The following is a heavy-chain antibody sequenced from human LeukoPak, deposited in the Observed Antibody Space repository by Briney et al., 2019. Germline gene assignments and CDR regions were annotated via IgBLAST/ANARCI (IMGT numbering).Heavy chain of an antibody. D-gene: IGHD4-17*01. CDR2: ISSNGGRT. J-gene: IGHJ6*02. Sequence: GGSLRLSCSASGFIFSSFGWHWVRQAPGKGLEYVSAISSNGGRTYYADSVKGRFTISRDNSKNTLYLQMNSLRAEDTAVYYCASVGYGDYFDYYYYGMDVWGQGTTVTVSS. CDR1: GFIFSSFG. V-gene: IGHV3-64*04. CDR3: ASVGYGDYFDYYYYGMDV.